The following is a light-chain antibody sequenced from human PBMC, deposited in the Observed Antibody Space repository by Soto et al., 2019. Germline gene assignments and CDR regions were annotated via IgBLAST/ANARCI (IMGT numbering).Light chain of an antibody. Sequence: QSALTQPPSASGSPGQSVTISCTGTSSDVGGYNYVSWYQQHPGKAPKLMIYEVSKRPSGVPDRFSGSKSGNTASLTVSGLQAEDEADYYCNSYAGSKNFGVFGGGTKLTVL. CDR3: NSYAGSKNFGV. V-gene: IGLV2-8*01. CDR1: SSDVGGYNY. J-gene: IGLJ3*02. CDR2: EVS.